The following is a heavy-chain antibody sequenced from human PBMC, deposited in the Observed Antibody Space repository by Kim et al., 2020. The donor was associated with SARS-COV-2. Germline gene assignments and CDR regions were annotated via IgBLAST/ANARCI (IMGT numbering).Heavy chain of an antibody. CDR3: AGICGTTSCSDDY. Sequence: GGSLRLSCAASGFTFSNYGVSWVRQAPGKGLEWVSAISFGGVTDYADSVRGRFTTPRDNPKSTVYLQMNSLRAEDTAVYYCAGICGTTSCSDDYWGQGTL. V-gene: IGHV3-23*01. J-gene: IGHJ4*02. D-gene: IGHD2-2*01. CDR2: ISFGGVT. CDR1: GFTFSNYG.